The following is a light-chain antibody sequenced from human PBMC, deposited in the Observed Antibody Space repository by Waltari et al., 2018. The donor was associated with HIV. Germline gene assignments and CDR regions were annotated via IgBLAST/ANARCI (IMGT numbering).Light chain of an antibody. Sequence: QSALTQPPSASGSPGQSVTISCTGTTSDVGGYNYVSWYQHHPAKAPTLMIYEVSKRPSGRPGRFSGSKAGNTASLTVSGLQADDEADYYCSSYAGNNILVFGGGTKLTVL. CDR1: TSDVGGYNY. J-gene: IGLJ2*01. CDR3: SSYAGNNILV. CDR2: EVS. V-gene: IGLV2-8*01.